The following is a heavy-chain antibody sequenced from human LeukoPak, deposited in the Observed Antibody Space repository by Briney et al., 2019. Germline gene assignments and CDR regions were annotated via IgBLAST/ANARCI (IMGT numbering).Heavy chain of an antibody. D-gene: IGHD3-22*01. J-gene: IGHJ3*02. Sequence: ASVKVSCKASGYTFTGYYMHWVRQAPGQGLEWMGWINPNSGGTNYAQKFQGRVTMTRDTSITTAYMELSRLRYDDTAVYYCARSNYYESSGDDAFDSCGQGTMVTVSS. CDR1: GYTFTGYY. CDR3: ARSNYYESSGDDAFDS. CDR2: INPNSGGT. V-gene: IGHV1-2*02.